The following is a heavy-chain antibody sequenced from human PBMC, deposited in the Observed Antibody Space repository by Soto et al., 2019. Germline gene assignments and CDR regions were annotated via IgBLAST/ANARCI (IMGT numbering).Heavy chain of an antibody. D-gene: IGHD1-1*01. J-gene: IGHJ4*02. CDR2: ITNDGHLE. CDR3: VSDDDNEANALDY. Sequence: GGSLRLSCAASGFIFSNYGMHWVRQAPGKGLEWVALITNDGHLEHYRDSVKGRFTISRDNSKNTLYLQMNSLRAEDTAVYYCVSDDDNEANALDYWGQGALVTVPQ. CDR1: GFIFSNYG. V-gene: IGHV3-33*01.